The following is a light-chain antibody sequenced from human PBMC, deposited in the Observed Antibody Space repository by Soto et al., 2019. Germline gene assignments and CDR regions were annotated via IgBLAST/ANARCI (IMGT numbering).Light chain of an antibody. CDR3: SSYTISSTLV. V-gene: IGLV2-14*03. CDR2: DVS. CDR1: SSDVGGYNY. J-gene: IGLJ2*01. Sequence: QSALTQPASVSGSPGQSITISCTGTSSDVGGYNYVSWYQHHPGKAPKVMIYDVSNRPLGVSNRFSGSKSGNTASLTISGLQAEDEADYYCSSYTISSTLVFGGGTKLT.